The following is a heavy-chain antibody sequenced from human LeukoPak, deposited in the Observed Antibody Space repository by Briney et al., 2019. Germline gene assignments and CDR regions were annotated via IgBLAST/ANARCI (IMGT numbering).Heavy chain of an antibody. Sequence: PGGSLRLSCAASGFTFSTYWMHWVRQTPGEGRVWVSGINSDGSRTPYADSVKGRFTISRDNAKNTLYLEMNSLRAEDTAVYYCAREENSFDSWGQGNLVTVSS. CDR3: AREENSFDS. CDR1: GFTFSTYW. J-gene: IGHJ4*02. CDR2: INSDGSRT. V-gene: IGHV3-74*01.